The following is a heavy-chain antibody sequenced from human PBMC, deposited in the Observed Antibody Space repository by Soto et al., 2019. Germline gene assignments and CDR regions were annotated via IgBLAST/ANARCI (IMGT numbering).Heavy chain of an antibody. V-gene: IGHV3-23*01. CDR1: GFTFSAYA. Sequence: HPGWSLRLSCAASGFTFSAYAMSWFRQAPGKGLEWVSGISVSGDRTYYADFVRGRFTISRDSSENTLFLQLNSLRAEDTAVYYSAKDRVSTFPLFDYWGQGALDTVSS. D-gene: IGHD2-8*01. J-gene: IGHJ4*02. CDR2: ISVSGDRT. CDR3: AKDRVSTFPLFDY.